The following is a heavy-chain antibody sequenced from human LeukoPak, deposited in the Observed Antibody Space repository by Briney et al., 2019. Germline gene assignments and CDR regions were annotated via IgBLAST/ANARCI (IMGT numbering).Heavy chain of an antibody. CDR2: ISGSGGRT. Sequence: GGSLRLSCAASGFTFSNYAMSWVRQAPGKGLEWVSAISGSGGRTYYADSVKGRFTISRDNSKSTLYLQMNSLRAEDTAVYYCAKDLLYQYSYAYFDYWGQGTLVTVSS. CDR1: GFTFSNYA. D-gene: IGHD5-18*01. V-gene: IGHV3-23*01. J-gene: IGHJ4*02. CDR3: AKDLLYQYSYAYFDY.